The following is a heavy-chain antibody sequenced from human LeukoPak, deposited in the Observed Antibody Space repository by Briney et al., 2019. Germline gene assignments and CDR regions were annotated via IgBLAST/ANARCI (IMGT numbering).Heavy chain of an antibody. Sequence: SETLSLTCAVSGYSISSGYYWGWIRQPPGNGLERIGSIYHSGSTYYNPSLKSRVTISVDTSKNQFSLKLSSVTAADTAVYYCASYYDYVWGSLPVDYWGQGTLVTVSS. CDR1: GYSISSGYY. D-gene: IGHD3-16*01. J-gene: IGHJ4*02. CDR2: IYHSGST. V-gene: IGHV4-38-2*01. CDR3: ASYYDYVWGSLPVDY.